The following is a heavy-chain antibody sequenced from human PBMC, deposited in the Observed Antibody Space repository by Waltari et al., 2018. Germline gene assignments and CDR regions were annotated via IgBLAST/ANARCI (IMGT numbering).Heavy chain of an antibody. CDR3: AREGWSGYYIDH. J-gene: IGHJ4*02. V-gene: IGHV4-34*01. D-gene: IGHD3-3*01. CDR1: GGSFSGYY. CDR2: INHSGST. Sequence: QVQLQQWGAGLLKPSETLSLTCAVYGGSFSGYYWSWIRQPPGKGLEWIGEINHSGSTNYNPSLKSRVTISVDTSKNQFSLKLSSVTAADTAVYYCAREGWSGYYIDHWGQGTLVTVSS.